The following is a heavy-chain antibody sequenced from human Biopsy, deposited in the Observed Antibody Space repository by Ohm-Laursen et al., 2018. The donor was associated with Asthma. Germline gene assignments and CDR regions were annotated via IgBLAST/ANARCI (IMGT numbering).Heavy chain of an antibody. Sequence: SLRLSCAASGFMFRSFGMHWVRQAPGKRLEWVAVISYDGNLKFYEDSVKGRFTISRDNSKNTLYPQMNSLRTEDTAVYYCAKRRGYSGHDNDYWGQGTLVIVSS. CDR2: ISYDGNLK. CDR1: GFMFRSFG. CDR3: AKRRGYSGHDNDY. D-gene: IGHD5-12*01. J-gene: IGHJ4*02. V-gene: IGHV3-30*18.